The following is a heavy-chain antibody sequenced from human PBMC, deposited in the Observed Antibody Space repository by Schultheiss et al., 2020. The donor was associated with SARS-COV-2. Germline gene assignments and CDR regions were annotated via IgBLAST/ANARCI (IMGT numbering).Heavy chain of an antibody. J-gene: IGHJ5*02. Sequence: GESLKISCAASGFTFSSYAMHWVRQAPGKGLEWVAVISYDGSNKYYADSVKGRFTISRDNAKNSLYLQMNSLRAEDTAVYYCARDYSSTRSDTGFDPWGQGTLVTVSS. D-gene: IGHD2-2*01. CDR3: ARDYSSTRSDTGFDP. V-gene: IGHV3-30*04. CDR2: ISYDGSNK. CDR1: GFTFSSYA.